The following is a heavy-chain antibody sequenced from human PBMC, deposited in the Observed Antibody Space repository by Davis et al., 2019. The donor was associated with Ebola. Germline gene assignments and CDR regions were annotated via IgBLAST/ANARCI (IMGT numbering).Heavy chain of an antibody. V-gene: IGHV3-30*04. J-gene: IGHJ4*02. CDR3: AKEGSITMIVVVITHFDY. CDR2: ISYDGSNK. D-gene: IGHD3-22*01. Sequence: GESLKISCAASGFTFSSYAMHWVRQAPGKGLEWVAVISYDGSNKYYADSVKGRFTISRDNSKNTLYLQMNSLRAEDTAVYYCAKEGSITMIVVVITHFDYWGQGTLVTVSS. CDR1: GFTFSSYA.